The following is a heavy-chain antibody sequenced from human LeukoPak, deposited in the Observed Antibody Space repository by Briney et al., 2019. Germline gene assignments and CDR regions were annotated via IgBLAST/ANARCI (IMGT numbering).Heavy chain of an antibody. CDR2: INTDGSSA. J-gene: IGHJ4*02. D-gene: IGHD5-12*01. CDR3: ARGRGSTAGLFDY. CDR1: GFTFSNYW. V-gene: IGHV3-74*01. Sequence: PGGSLRLSCAASGFTFSNYWMHWVRQAPGKGLVWVSRINTDGSSAHYADSVEGRFTISRDNTKNTLYLQMNSLRAEDTAVYYCARGRGSTAGLFDYWGQGTLVTVSS.